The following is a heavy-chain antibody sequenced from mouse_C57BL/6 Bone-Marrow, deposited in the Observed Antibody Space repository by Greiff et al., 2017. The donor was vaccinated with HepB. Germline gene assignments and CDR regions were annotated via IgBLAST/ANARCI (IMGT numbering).Heavy chain of an antibody. V-gene: IGHV1-4*01. Sequence: VQLQESGAELARPGASVKMSCKASGYTFTSYTMHWVKQRPGQGLEWIGYINPSSGYTKYNQKFKDKATLTADKSSSTAYMQLSSLTSEDSAVYYCAGWDYGSFDYWGQGTTLTVSS. CDR1: GYTFTSYT. CDR2: INPSSGYT. J-gene: IGHJ2*01. CDR3: AGWDYGSFDY. D-gene: IGHD1-1*01.